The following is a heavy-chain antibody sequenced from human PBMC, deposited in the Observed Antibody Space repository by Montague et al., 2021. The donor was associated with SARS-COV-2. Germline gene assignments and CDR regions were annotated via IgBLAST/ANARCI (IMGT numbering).Heavy chain of an antibody. CDR3: GKASASNARWMQSPIDY. Sequence: SRRLSWSASGFIVGDYAMHWVRQRPGKGLEWVSSIRWDRGDRSYAASVKGRFSISRDDAKNSLYLQMDSLRPEDTALYYCGKASASNARWMQSPIDYWGQGTPVIVSS. CDR2: IRWDRGDR. CDR1: GFIVGDYA. J-gene: IGHJ4*02. D-gene: IGHD5-12*01. V-gene: IGHV3-9*01.